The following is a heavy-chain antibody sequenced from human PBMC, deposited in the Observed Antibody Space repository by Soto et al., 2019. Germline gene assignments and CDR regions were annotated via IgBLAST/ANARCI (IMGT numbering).Heavy chain of an antibody. V-gene: IGHV1-69*01. D-gene: IGHD6-13*01. CDR1: GGTFSSYA. J-gene: IGHJ4*01. CDR2: IITIFGTA. CDR3: ARDLRRYSSSWAVLDY. Sequence: QVQLVQSGAEVKKPGSSVKVSCKASGGTFSSYAISWVRQAPGQGLEWMGWIITIFGTANYAQTCQGRVTITADESTSTAHRELSSLRSENTAVYYCARDLRRYSSSWAVLDYWGQGTPVTVSS.